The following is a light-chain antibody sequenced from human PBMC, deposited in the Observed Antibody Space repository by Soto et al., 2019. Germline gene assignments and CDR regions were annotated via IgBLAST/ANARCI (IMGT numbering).Light chain of an antibody. CDR2: DAS. J-gene: IGKJ1*01. CDR1: QSSRGC. V-gene: IGKV1-5*01. CDR3: HQYNSFSPWT. Sequence: DIQMTQSPSTLSASVGDRVTITCRASQSSRGCLAWDQQKPGKAPNLLIYDASRLKSGVPSRFSGRGSGTEFTLTITSLQPDAFATYYCHQYNSFSPWTFGQGTKVEV.